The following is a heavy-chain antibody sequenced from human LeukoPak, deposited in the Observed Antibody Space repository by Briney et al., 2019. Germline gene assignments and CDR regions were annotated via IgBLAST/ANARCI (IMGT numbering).Heavy chain of an antibody. Sequence: GGSLRLSCAASGFSFSSYAMSWVRQAPEKGLEWVSGISGGSGDTTQYVGSVKSRFTISRDNSKNTLYLHMNSLRAEDTAVYYCARPQYTSSSFYHYGMDVWGQGTTVTVSS. V-gene: IGHV3-23*01. D-gene: IGHD6-6*01. CDR3: ARPQYTSSSFYHYGMDV. J-gene: IGHJ6*02. CDR1: GFSFSSYA. CDR2: ISGGSGDTT.